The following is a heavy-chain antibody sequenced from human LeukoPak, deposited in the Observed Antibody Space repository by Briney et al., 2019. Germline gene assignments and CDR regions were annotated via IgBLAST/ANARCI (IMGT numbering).Heavy chain of an antibody. V-gene: IGHV3-23*01. D-gene: IGHD3-10*01. CDR1: GISLSNYA. CDR3: AKRGVVIRGILVIGYHQEAYHYDF. J-gene: IGHJ4*02. Sequence: GGSLRLSCVVSGISLSNYAMTWVRQAPGKGLEWVSYISERGGSTTYADSVKGRFTISRDTSLNTLYLRMNNLRAEDTAVYFCAKRGVVIRGILVIGYHQEAYHYDFWGQGVLVTVSS. CDR2: ISERGGST.